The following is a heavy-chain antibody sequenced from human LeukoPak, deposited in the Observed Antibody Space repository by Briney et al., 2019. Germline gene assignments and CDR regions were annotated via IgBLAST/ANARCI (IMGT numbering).Heavy chain of an antibody. CDR3: ARQSPDEADYVWGSPGDY. V-gene: IGHV5-51*01. CDR1: GYSFTSYW. J-gene: IGHJ4*02. CDR2: IYPGDSDT. Sequence: GESLKISCKGSGYSFTSYWIGWVRQMPGKGLEWMGIIYPGDSDTRYSPSFQGQVTISADKSISTAYLQWSSLKASDTAMYYCARQSPDEADYVWGSPGDYWGQGTLVTVSS. D-gene: IGHD3-16*01.